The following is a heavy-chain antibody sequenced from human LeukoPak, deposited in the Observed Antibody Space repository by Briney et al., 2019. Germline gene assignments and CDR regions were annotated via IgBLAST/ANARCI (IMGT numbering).Heavy chain of an antibody. D-gene: IGHD3-22*01. J-gene: IGHJ1*01. Sequence: GSLRLSCAASGFTFSSYAMSWVRQAPGKGLEWVSAISGSGGSTYYADSVKGRFTISRDNSKNTLYLQMNSLRAEDTAVYYRAKVRNYYDSSRYFQHWGQGTLVTVSS. CDR1: GFTFSSYA. CDR2: ISGSGGST. V-gene: IGHV3-23*01. CDR3: AKVRNYYDSSRYFQH.